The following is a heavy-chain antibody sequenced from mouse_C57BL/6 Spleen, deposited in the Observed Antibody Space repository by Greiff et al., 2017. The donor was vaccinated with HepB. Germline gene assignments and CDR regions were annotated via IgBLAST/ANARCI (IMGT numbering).Heavy chain of an antibody. CDR3: ARSNYGSSHDY. Sequence: VQLQQSGPELVKPGASVKISCKASGYAFSSSWMNWVKQRPGKGLEWIGRIYPGDGDTNYNGKFKGKATLTADKSSSTAYMQLSSLTSEDSAVYFCARSNYGSSHDYWGQGTTLTVSS. CDR1: GYAFSSSW. V-gene: IGHV1-82*01. D-gene: IGHD1-1*01. CDR2: IYPGDGDT. J-gene: IGHJ2*01.